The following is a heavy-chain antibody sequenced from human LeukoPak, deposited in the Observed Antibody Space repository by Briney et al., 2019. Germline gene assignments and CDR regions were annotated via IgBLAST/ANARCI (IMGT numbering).Heavy chain of an antibody. Sequence: ASVKVSCKASGYTFTGYYMHWVRQAPGQGLEWMGWINPNSGGTNYAQKFQGRVTMTRDTSISTAYMELSRLRSDDTAVYYCARDKGSAYLNYYYYYGMDGWGQGTTVTVSS. J-gene: IGHJ6*01. D-gene: IGHD3-16*01. CDR3: ARDKGSAYLNYYYYYGMDG. CDR1: GYTFTGYY. CDR2: INPNSGGT. V-gene: IGHV1-2*02.